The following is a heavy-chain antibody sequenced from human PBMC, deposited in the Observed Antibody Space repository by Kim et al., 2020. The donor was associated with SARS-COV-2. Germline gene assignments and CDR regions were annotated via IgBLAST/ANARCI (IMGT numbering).Heavy chain of an antibody. CDR3: ARAPKLRHVIFTGTHGDYNCMDV. CDR1: GYTFTSYD. D-gene: IGHD3-9*01. Sequence: ASVKVSCKASGYTFTSYDINWVRQATGQGLEWMGWMNPNSGNTGYAQKFQGRVTMTRNTSISTAYMELSSLRSEDTAVYYCARAPKLRHVIFTGTHGDYNCMDVWGKGTTVTVSS. V-gene: IGHV1-8*01. J-gene: IGHJ6*03. CDR2: MNPNSGNT.